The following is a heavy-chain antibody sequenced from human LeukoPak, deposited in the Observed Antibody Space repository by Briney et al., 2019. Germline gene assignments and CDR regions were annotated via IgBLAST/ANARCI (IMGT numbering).Heavy chain of an antibody. J-gene: IGHJ4*02. D-gene: IGHD1-26*01. V-gene: IGHV4-38-2*02. CDR1: GYSISSGYY. CDR3: ARVKGSYSSAAIYYFDY. Sequence: SETLSLTCTVSGYSISSGYYWGWIRQPPGKGLEWIGSIYHSGSTYYNPSLKSRVTISVDTSKNQFSLKLSSVTAADTAVYYCARVKGSYSSAAIYYFDYWGQGTLVTVSS. CDR2: IYHSGST.